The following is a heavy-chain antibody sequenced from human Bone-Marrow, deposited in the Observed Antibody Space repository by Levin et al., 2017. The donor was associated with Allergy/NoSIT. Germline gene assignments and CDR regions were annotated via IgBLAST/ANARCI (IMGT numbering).Heavy chain of an antibody. J-gene: IGHJ4*02. CDR3: AKAPWGSDWYYFDN. D-gene: IGHD6-19*01. V-gene: IGHV3-9*01. CDR1: GFTFNDYA. CDR2: IDWSSGFF. Sequence: QTGGSLRLSCTASGFTFNDYAMHWVRQAPGKGLEWVSGIDWSSGFFGYADSVNGRFSISRDNAKNSLYLQMNSLRVEDTALYYCAKAPWGSDWYYFDNWGQGILVTVSS.